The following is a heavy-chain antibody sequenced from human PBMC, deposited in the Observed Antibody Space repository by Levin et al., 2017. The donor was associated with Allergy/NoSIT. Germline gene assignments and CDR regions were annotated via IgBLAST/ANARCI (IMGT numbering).Heavy chain of an antibody. J-gene: IGHJ6*02. CDR3: ARDLSPITASGIVTPGDYAMDV. CDR2: IIPMFGTA. D-gene: IGHD3-3*01. V-gene: IGHV1-69*01. CDR1: GESFSTYT. Sequence: PGESLKISCRASGESFSTYTMNWVRQAPGQGLEWMGGIIPMFGTANSAQKFQGRVTMTADGSTNTAYMELSSLTSEDTGIYYCARDLSPITASGIVTPGDYAMDVWGQGTTVTVSS.